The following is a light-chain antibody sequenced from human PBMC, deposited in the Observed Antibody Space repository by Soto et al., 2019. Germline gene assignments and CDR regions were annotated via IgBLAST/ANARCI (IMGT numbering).Light chain of an antibody. CDR1: PNIYTY. Sequence: DIPLTQSPSSLSASVGDRVTISCRASPNIYTYVNWYQVKPGKAPKLLIFASLTFQSGLPSRFSGSGSGADFSLTISSLQPEDLANYYGQQSYSNIFSFGGGTMV. CDR2: ASL. V-gene: IGKV1-39*01. CDR3: QQSYSNIFS. J-gene: IGKJ4*01.